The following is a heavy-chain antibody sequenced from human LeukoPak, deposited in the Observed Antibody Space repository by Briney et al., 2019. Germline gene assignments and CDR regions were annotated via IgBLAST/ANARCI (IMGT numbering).Heavy chain of an antibody. CDR2: INPNSGGA. CDR1: GYTFTSYG. D-gene: IGHD3-22*01. V-gene: IGHV1-2*02. CDR3: ARLPLYYDTSAYQPAVDY. Sequence: ASVKVSCTASGYTFTSYGISWVRQAPGQGLEWMEWINPNSGGANSAQKFQGRVTMTRDTSISTAYMELSRLTSDDTAVYYCARLPLYYDTSAYQPAVDYWGQGTLVTVSS. J-gene: IGHJ4*02.